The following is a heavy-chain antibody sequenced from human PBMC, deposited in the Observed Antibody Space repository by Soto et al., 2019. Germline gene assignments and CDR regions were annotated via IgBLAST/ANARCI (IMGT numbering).Heavy chain of an antibody. CDR2: IYTSGST. Sequence: SETLSLTCTVSGGSISSYYWSWIRQPAGKGLEWIGRIYTSGSTNYNPSLKSRVTMSVDTSKNQFSLKLSSATAADTAVYYCARACSSNSCYDVFDYWGQGTLVTVPS. V-gene: IGHV4-4*07. CDR3: ARACSSNSCYDVFDY. CDR1: GGSISSYY. D-gene: IGHD2-2*01. J-gene: IGHJ4*02.